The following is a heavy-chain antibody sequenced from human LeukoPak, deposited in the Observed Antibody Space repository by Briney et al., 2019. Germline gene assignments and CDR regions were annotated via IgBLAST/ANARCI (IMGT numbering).Heavy chain of an antibody. Sequence: PGGSLRLSCAASGLTFSSFAMNWVRQAPGKGLEWVSTISGSGGSTYYADSVKGRFTISRDTSRSTLCLQMNSLRAEDTAVYYCAKDAKAYYDSSGYYHSWGQGTLVTVSS. CDR3: AKDAKAYYDSSGYYHS. CDR1: GLTFSSFA. V-gene: IGHV3-23*01. CDR2: ISGSGGST. D-gene: IGHD3-22*01. J-gene: IGHJ4*02.